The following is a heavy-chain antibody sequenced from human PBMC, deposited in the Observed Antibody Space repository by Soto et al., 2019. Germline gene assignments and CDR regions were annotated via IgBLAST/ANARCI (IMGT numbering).Heavy chain of an antibody. CDR1: GGTFSSYA. Sequence: QVPLVQSGAEVKKPGSSVTVSCTASGGTFSSYAIHWGRQAPGQGLEWMGGIIPMYGPAKYAQRFQGRVTITADESTTTVYLELTSLTSPDTAVYYCARVTSMVRGVIDNWFDPWGHGTLVTVSS. CDR3: ARVTSMVRGVIDNWFDP. V-gene: IGHV1-69*01. CDR2: IIPMYGPA. J-gene: IGHJ5*02. D-gene: IGHD3-10*01.